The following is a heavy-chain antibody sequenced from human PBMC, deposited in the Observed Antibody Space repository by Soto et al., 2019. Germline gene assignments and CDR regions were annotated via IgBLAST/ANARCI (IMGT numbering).Heavy chain of an antibody. CDR2: ISYDGSNK. D-gene: IGHD1-26*01. J-gene: IGHJ4*02. V-gene: IGHV3-30*18. Sequence: PGGSLRLSCAASGFTFSSYGMHWVRQAPGRGLEWVAVISYDGSNKYYADSVKGRFTISRDNSKNTLYLQMNSLRAEDTAVYYCAKDLVGGLDYWGQGTLVTVSS. CDR3: AKDLVGGLDY. CDR1: GFTFSSYG.